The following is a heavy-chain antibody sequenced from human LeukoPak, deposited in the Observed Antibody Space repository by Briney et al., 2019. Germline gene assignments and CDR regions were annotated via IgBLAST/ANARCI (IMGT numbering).Heavy chain of an antibody. Sequence: SETLSLTCTVSGGSISSGDYYWSWIRQPPGKGLEWIGYIYYSGSTYYTPSLRGRVTISVDTSKNQFSLNLSSVTAADTAVYYCARGTYYYDSSGYLLPFDYWGQGTLVTVSS. CDR1: GGSISSGDYY. CDR3: ARGTYYYDSSGYLLPFDY. CDR2: IYYSGST. V-gene: IGHV4-30-4*01. D-gene: IGHD3-22*01. J-gene: IGHJ4*02.